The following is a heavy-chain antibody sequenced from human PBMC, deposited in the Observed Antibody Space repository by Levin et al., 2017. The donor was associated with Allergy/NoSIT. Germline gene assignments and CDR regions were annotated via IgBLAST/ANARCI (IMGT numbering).Heavy chain of an antibody. CDR3: AKDIWDNSGYYYIGIFDY. CDR1: GFTFNNYA. D-gene: IGHD3-22*01. CDR2: TSGSGGST. V-gene: IGHV3-23*01. J-gene: IGHJ4*02. Sequence: GESLKISCAASGFTFNNYAMTWVRQAPGKGLEWVSATSGSGGSTYYADSVKGRFTISRDNSKNTLYLQMNSLRAEDTAIYYCAKDIWDNSGYYYIGIFDYWGQGTLVTVSS.